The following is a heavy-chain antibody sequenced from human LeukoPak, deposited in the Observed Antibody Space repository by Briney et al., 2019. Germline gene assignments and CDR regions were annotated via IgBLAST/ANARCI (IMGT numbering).Heavy chain of an antibody. Sequence: GGSLRLSCAASGFIFSGSVMHWVRQAPGKGLEGVAIISYDGTNENYGDSVKGRFTISRDNSKSTLYLHMNSLRHDDTAVYYCAKDSGGSVLEDWGHGSLVIVSS. CDR1: GFIFSGSV. V-gene: IGHV3-30*18. CDR2: ISYDGTNE. J-gene: IGHJ4*01. D-gene: IGHD2-15*01. CDR3: AKDSGGSVLED.